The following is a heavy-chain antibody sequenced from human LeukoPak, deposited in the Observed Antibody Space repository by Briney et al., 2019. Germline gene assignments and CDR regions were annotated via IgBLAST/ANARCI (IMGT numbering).Heavy chain of an antibody. CDR1: GGSINRYF. CDR2: IYYSGTI. V-gene: IGHV4-59*12. J-gene: IGHJ6*03. Sequence: SETLSLTCTVSGGSINRYFWTWIRQPPGKGLEWIAYIYYSGTINYNPSLKSRVTISVDTSKNQFSLKLSSVTAADTAVYYCARESSSSNYYYYYMDVWGKGTTVTVSS. CDR3: ARESSSSNYYYYYMDV. D-gene: IGHD6-13*01.